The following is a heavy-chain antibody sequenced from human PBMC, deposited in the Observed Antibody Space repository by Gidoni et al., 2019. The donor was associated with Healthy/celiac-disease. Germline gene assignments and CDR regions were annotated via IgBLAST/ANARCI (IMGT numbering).Heavy chain of an antibody. J-gene: IGHJ6*02. D-gene: IGHD6-13*01. V-gene: IGHV3-9*01. CDR2: ISWNSGSI. CDR3: AKAPSQDSSSFYLYYGMDV. CDR1: GFPFDVYA. Sequence: EVQLVASGGGLVQLGRSLSLPCAAFGFPFDVYAMPWVRHAPGKGLEWVSGISWNSGSIGYADAVKGRFTISRDNAKNSLYLQMNSLRAEDTALYYCAKAPSQDSSSFYLYYGMDVWGQGTTVTVSS.